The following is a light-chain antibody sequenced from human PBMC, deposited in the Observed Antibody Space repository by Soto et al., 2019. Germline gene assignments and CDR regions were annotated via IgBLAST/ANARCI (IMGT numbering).Light chain of an antibody. CDR2: DAA. J-gene: IGKJ1*01. CDR1: QSVSSY. Sequence: EIVLTQSPATLSLSPGERATLSCRASQSVSSYLAWYQQKPGQAPRLLIYDAANRATGIPARIGGSRSGTDFTLTISSLEPEEFAVYYCQMRRSRPWTSGQGTKV. V-gene: IGKV3-11*01. CDR3: QMRRSRPWT.